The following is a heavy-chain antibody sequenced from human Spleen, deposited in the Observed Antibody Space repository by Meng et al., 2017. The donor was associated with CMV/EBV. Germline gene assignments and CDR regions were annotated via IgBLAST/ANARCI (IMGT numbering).Heavy chain of an antibody. CDR2: ITGSGGST. D-gene: IGHD6-13*01. J-gene: IGHJ4*02. CDR1: GFTFSCYA. V-gene: IGHV3-23*01. CDR3: AKAFSSSWYREYYDY. Sequence: GGSLRLSCAASGFTFSCYAMSWVRQAPGKGLEWVSTITGSGGSTYYADSVKGRFTISRDNSKNTLYLQLSSLRAEDTAVYYCAKAFSSSWYREYYDYWGQGTLVTVSS.